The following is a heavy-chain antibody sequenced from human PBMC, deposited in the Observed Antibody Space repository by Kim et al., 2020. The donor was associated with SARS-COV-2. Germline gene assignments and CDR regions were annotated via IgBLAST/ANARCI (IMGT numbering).Heavy chain of an antibody. V-gene: IGHV4-39*01. J-gene: IGHJ5*02. CDR2: IYYSGST. D-gene: IGHD4-17*01. Sequence: SETLSLTCTVSGGSISSSSYYWGWIRQPPGKGLEWIGSIYYSGSTYYNPSLKSRVTISVDTSKNQFSLKLSSVTAADTAVYYCARRTTYGEAPADNWFDPWGQGTLVTVSS. CDR1: GGSISSSSYY. CDR3: ARRTTYGEAPADNWFDP.